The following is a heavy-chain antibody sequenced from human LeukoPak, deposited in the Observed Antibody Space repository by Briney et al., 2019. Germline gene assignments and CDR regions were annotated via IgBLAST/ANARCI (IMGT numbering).Heavy chain of an antibody. V-gene: IGHV4-59*01. CDR2: IYYSGST. CDR3: ARPKGRSPYYFDY. D-gene: IGHD4-17*01. J-gene: IGHJ4*02. Sequence: SETLSLTCTVSGGSISSYYWSWIRQPPGKGLEWIGYIYYSGSTNYNPSLKSRVTISVDTSKNQFSLKLSSVTAADTAVYYCARPKGRSPYYFDYWGQGTLVTVSS. CDR1: GGSISSYY.